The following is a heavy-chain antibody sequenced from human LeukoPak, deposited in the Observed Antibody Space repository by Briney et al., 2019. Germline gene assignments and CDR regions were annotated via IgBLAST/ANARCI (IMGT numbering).Heavy chain of an antibody. CDR3: AKDFYDYVWGSYRLDYFDY. J-gene: IGHJ4*02. D-gene: IGHD3-16*02. CDR2: ISGSGGST. V-gene: IGHV3-23*01. Sequence: GGSLRLSCAASGFTFSSYAMSWVRQAPGKGLEWVSAISGSGGSTYYADSVKGRFTISRDNSKNTLYLQMNSLRAEDMAVYYCAKDFYDYVWGSYRLDYFDYWGQGTLVTVSS. CDR1: GFTFSSYA.